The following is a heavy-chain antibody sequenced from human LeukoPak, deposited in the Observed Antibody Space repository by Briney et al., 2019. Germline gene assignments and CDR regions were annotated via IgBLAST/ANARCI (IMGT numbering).Heavy chain of an antibody. J-gene: IGHJ5*02. CDR2: IYTIGST. CDR1: GGSISSGSYY. D-gene: IGHD3-3*01. CDR3: ARESSILENYHYREWFDP. Sequence: SQTLCLTCTVSGGSISSGSYYWSWIRQPAGKGLEWIGRIYTIGSTNYNPSPKRRVTISVATSQTQFSLQLSSLTAGDTAVYSCARESSILENYHYREWFDPWGQGTLVTVSS. V-gene: IGHV4-61*02.